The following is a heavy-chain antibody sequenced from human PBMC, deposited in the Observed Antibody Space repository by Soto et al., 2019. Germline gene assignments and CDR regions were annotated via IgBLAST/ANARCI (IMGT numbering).Heavy chain of an antibody. Sequence: GGSLRLSCEASGFTFSNYAMSWVRQAPGKGLEWVSAISGSGVSTYYADSVKGRFTVSRDNSKNTLYLQMNSLRAEDTAVYYCAKRATIWDAFDIWGQGTMVTVSS. D-gene: IGHD5-12*01. J-gene: IGHJ3*02. CDR1: GFTFSNYA. CDR2: ISGSGVST. CDR3: AKRATIWDAFDI. V-gene: IGHV3-23*01.